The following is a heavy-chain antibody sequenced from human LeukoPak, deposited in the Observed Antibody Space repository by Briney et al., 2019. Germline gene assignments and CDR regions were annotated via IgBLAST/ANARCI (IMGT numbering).Heavy chain of an antibody. J-gene: IGHJ4*02. CDR1: GFTFSSYA. D-gene: IGHD2-15*01. CDR3: AKPGIRTAVAAMSTFDY. CDR2: ISGSGGGT. Sequence: GGSLRLSCAASGFTFSSYAMSWVRQAPGRGLEWVSVISGSGGGTYYADSVKGRFTISRDNSKNTLYLQMNSLRAEDTAVYYCAKPGIRTAVAAMSTFDYWGQGTLVTVSS. V-gene: IGHV3-23*01.